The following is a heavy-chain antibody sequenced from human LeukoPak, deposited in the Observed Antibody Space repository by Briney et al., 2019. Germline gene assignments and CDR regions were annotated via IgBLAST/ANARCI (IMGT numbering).Heavy chain of an antibody. D-gene: IGHD3-22*01. V-gene: IGHV3-23*01. CDR2: ISGSGGST. Sequence: GGSLRLSCAASGFTFSSYAMSWVRQAPGKGLEWVSAISGSGGSTYYADSVKGRFTISRDNSMNTLYLQMNSLRAEDTAVYYCAKDLYYYDSSGYYYVPPYAFDIWGQGTMVTVSS. J-gene: IGHJ3*02. CDR3: AKDLYYYDSSGYYYVPPYAFDI. CDR1: GFTFSSYA.